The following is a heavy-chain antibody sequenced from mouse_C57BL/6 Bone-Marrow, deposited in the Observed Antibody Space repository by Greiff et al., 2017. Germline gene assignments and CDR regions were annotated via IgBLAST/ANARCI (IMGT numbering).Heavy chain of an antibody. Sequence: EVKLVESGGGLVKPGGSLKLSCAASGFTFRSYTMSWVRQTPEKRLEWVATISGGGGNTYYPDSVKGRFTISRDNAKNTLYLQMSSLRSEDTALYYCARHLLGAMDYWGQGTSVTVSA. V-gene: IGHV5-9*01. J-gene: IGHJ4*01. CDR1: GFTFRSYT. D-gene: IGHD2-1*01. CDR3: ARHLLGAMDY. CDR2: ISGGGGNT.